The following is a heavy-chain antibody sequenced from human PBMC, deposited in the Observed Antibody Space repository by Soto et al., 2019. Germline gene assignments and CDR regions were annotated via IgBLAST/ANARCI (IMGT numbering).Heavy chain of an antibody. D-gene: IGHD1-26*01. CDR3: ARDYAGATNYYYYGMDV. CDR2: IYYSGST. V-gene: IGHV4-59*01. J-gene: IGHJ6*02. Sequence: PSETLSLTCTVSGGSISSYYWSWIRQPPGKGLEWIGYIYYSGSTNYNPSLKSRVTISVDTSKNQFSLKLSSVTAADTAVYSCARDYAGATNYYYYGMDVWGQGTTVTVSS. CDR1: GGSISSYY.